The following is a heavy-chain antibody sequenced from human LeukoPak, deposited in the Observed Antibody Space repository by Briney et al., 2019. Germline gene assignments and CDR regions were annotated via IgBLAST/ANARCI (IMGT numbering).Heavy chain of an antibody. CDR3: ARDMVRGVIASMDV. CDR1: GFTFSSYS. V-gene: IGHV3-21*01. CDR2: ISSSSSYI. Sequence: GGSLRLCCAASGFTFSSYSMNWVRQAPGKGLEWVSSISSSSSYIYYADSVKGRFTISRDNAQNSLYMQMNSLRAEDTAVYYCARDMVRGVIASMDVWGKGTTVTVSS. D-gene: IGHD3-10*01. J-gene: IGHJ6*04.